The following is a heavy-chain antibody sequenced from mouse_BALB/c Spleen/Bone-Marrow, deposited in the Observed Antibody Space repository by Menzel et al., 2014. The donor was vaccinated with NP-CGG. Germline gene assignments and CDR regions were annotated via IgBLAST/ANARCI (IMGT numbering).Heavy chain of an antibody. CDR2: ISSGGGST. J-gene: IGHJ1*01. D-gene: IGHD4-1*01. CDR3: ARHKLGRWYFDV. CDR1: GFAFSSYD. V-gene: IGHV5-12-1*01. Sequence: EVQLVESGGGLVKPGGSLKLSCAASGFAFSSYDMSWVRQTPEKRLEWVAYISSGGGSTYYPDTVKSRFTISRDNAKNTLYLQMSSLKSEDTAMYYCARHKLGRWYFDVWGAGTTVTVSS.